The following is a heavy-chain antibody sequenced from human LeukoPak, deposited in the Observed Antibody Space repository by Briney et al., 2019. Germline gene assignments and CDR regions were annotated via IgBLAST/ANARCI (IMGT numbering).Heavy chain of an antibody. CDR1: GFTFSSYS. D-gene: IGHD2-2*01. V-gene: IGHV3-48*01. Sequence: PGGSLRLSCAASGFTFSSYSMNWVRQAPGKGLEWVSYISSSSSTIYYADSVKGRFTISRDNAKNSLYLQMNSLRAEDTAVYYCARDLGQDIVVVPAGVPFDYWGQGTLVTVSS. CDR2: ISSSSSTI. J-gene: IGHJ4*02. CDR3: ARDLGQDIVVVPAGVPFDY.